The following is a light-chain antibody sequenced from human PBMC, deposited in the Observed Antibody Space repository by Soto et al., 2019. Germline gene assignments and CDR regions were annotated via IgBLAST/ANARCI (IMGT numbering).Light chain of an antibody. Sequence: LPQNPAMVSLSPRERATQSCRASQSLNNCFTLYQQKPGQAPRLLIYGASSSATGIPDRFSGSGSGTNFTLTISSLEPEDFSVYYWQQRSKLPITVGQGARLENK. CDR2: GAS. CDR1: QSLNNC. V-gene: IGKV3-11*01. CDR3: QQRSKLPIT. J-gene: IGKJ5*01.